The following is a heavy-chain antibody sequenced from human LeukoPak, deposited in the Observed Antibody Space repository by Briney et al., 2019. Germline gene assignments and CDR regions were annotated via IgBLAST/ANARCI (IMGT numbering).Heavy chain of an antibody. Sequence: ASVKVSCKVSGYTLTELSMHWVRQAPGKGLEWMGGFDPEDGETIYAQKFQGRVTMTEDTSTDTAYMELSSLRSEDTAVYYCAKNGGSYYADWFDPWGQGTLVTVSS. CDR1: GYTLTELS. J-gene: IGHJ5*02. CDR2: FDPEDGET. D-gene: IGHD1-26*01. V-gene: IGHV1-24*01. CDR3: AKNGGSYYADWFDP.